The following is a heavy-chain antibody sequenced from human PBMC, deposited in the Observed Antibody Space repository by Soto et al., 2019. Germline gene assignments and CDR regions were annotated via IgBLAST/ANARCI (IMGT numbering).Heavy chain of an antibody. V-gene: IGHV4-34*01. D-gene: IGHD6-13*01. Sequence: SETLSLTCAVYGGSFSGYYWRWIRQPPGKGLEWIGEINHSGSTNYNPSLKSRVTISVDTSKNQFSLKLSSVTAADTAVYYWGRGDSSSWSNFDFWGQGTLVTVSS. J-gene: IGHJ4*02. CDR3: GRGDSSSWSNFDF. CDR2: INHSGST. CDR1: GGSFSGYY.